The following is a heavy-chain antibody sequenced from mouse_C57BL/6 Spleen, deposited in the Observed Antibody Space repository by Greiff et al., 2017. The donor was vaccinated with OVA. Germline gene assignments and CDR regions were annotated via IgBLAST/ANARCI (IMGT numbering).Heavy chain of an antibody. Sequence: QVQLQQSGAELVKPGASVKISCKASGYAFSSYWMNWVKQRPGKGLEWIGQIYPGDGDTNYNGKFKGKATLTADKSSSTAYMQLSSLTSEDSAVYFCARSYYGSSYVVDAMDYWGQGTSVTVSS. V-gene: IGHV1-80*01. CDR3: ARSYYGSSYVVDAMDY. J-gene: IGHJ4*01. D-gene: IGHD1-1*01. CDR2: IYPGDGDT. CDR1: GYAFSSYW.